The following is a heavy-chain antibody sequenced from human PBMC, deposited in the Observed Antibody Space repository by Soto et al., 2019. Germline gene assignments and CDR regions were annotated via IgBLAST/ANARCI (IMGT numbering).Heavy chain of an antibody. CDR3: AKDASNIGDSITIFGVVITYYFYGMDV. J-gene: IGHJ6*02. V-gene: IGHV3-30*18. Sequence: QVQLVESGGGVVQPGRSLRLSCAASGFTFSSYGMHWVRQAPGKGLEWVAVISYDGSNKYYADSVKGRFTISRDNSKNTLYLQMNSLRAEDTAVYYCAKDASNIGDSITIFGVVITYYFYGMDVWGQGTTVTVSS. CDR2: ISYDGSNK. D-gene: IGHD3-3*01. CDR1: GFTFSSYG.